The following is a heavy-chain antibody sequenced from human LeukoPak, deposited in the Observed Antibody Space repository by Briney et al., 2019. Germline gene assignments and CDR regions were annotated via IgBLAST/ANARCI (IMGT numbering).Heavy chain of an antibody. D-gene: IGHD3-3*01. J-gene: IGHJ4*02. CDR1: GFTFSSYA. CDR2: ISGSGGST. V-gene: IGHV3-23*01. Sequence: PGGSLRLSCAASGFTFSSYAMSWVRQAPGKGLEWVSAISGSGGSTYYADSVKGRFTISRDNSKSTLYLQMNSLRAEDTAVYYCAKTYYDFWSGYYIWGQGTLVTVSS. CDR3: AKTYYDFWSGYYI.